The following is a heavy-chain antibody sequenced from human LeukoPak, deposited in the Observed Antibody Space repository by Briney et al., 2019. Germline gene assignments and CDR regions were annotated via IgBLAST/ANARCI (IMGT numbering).Heavy chain of an antibody. J-gene: IGHJ6*03. Sequence: PSETLSLTCTVSGGSISSGSYYWSWIRQPAGKGLEWIGRIYTSGSTNYNPSLKSRVTISVDTSKNQFSLKLSSVTAADTAVYYCAREGKVPGVRNYYYYYMDVWGKGTTVTISS. CDR1: GGSISSGSYY. CDR3: AREGKVPGVRNYYYYYMDV. V-gene: IGHV4-61*02. CDR2: IYTSGST. D-gene: IGHD3-10*01.